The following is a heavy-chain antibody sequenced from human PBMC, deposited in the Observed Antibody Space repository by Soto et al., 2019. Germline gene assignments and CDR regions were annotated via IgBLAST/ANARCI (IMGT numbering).Heavy chain of an antibody. CDR2: IYDTGSA. CDR3: ARTWELIKFDY. Sequence: QLQLQESGSGLVKPSQTLSLTCAVSGGSISGSSYSWSWIRQPPGKGLEWIGYIYDTGSAYYNPSLKSRVTISVDRSKNQFSLNVNSVTAAVTAVYYCARTWELIKFDYWGQGTLVTVSS. V-gene: IGHV4-30-2*01. J-gene: IGHJ4*02. CDR1: GGSISGSSYS. D-gene: IGHD1-26*01.